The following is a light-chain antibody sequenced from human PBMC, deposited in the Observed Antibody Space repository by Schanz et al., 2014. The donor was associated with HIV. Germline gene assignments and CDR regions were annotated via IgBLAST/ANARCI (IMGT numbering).Light chain of an antibody. CDR1: SGDVGTYNL. J-gene: IGLJ2*01. CDR2: EVS. Sequence: QSALTQPASVSGSPGQSITISCTGTSGDVGTYNLVSWYQQHPGKAPQLIVYEVSERPSGFSNRFSGSKSGNTASLTISGLQAEDEADYYCCSYAGSSTLLFGGGTKLTVL. V-gene: IGLV2-23*02. CDR3: CSYAGSSTLL.